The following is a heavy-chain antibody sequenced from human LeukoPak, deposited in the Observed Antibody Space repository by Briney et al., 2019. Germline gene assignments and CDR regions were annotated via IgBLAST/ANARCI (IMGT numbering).Heavy chain of an antibody. CDR3: AKGLAYDRSDYLNWFDP. CDR1: GFTFSSYS. CDR2: ISSRSSYI. J-gene: IGHJ5*02. D-gene: IGHD3-22*01. Sequence: PGGSLRLSCAASGFTFSSYSMNWVRQAPGKGLEWVSSISSRSSYIYYADSVKGRFTISRDNTKNTLYLEMSRLRAEDTAVYYCAKGLAYDRSDYLNWFDPWGQGTLVTVSS. V-gene: IGHV3-21*01.